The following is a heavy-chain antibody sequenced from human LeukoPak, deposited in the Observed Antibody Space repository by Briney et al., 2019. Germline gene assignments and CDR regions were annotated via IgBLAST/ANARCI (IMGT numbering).Heavy chain of an antibody. V-gene: IGHV1-2*02. D-gene: IGHD7-27*01. CDR3: ARGPLPNWATYYFDY. CDR2: INPNSGGT. J-gene: IGHJ4*02. Sequence: GASVKVSCTASGYTFTGYYMHWVRQAPGQGLEWMGWINPNSGGTNYAQKFQGRVTMTRDTSISTAYMELSSLRSDDTAVYYCARGPLPNWATYYFDYWGQGTLVTVSS. CDR1: GYTFTGYY.